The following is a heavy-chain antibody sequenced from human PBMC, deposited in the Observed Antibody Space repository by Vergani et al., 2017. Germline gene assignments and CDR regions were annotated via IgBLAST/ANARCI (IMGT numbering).Heavy chain of an antibody. CDR3: ARDRSSWYVDYYYYGMDV. Sequence: VQLVESGGGVVQPGRSLRLSCAASGFTFSSYSMNWVRQAPGKGLEWVSSISSSSSYIYYADSVKGRFTISRDNAKNSLYLQMNSLRAEDTAVYYCARDRSSWYVDYYYYGMDVWGQGTTVTVSS. CDR1: GFTFSSYS. J-gene: IGHJ6*02. D-gene: IGHD6-13*01. V-gene: IGHV3-21*01. CDR2: ISSSSSYI.